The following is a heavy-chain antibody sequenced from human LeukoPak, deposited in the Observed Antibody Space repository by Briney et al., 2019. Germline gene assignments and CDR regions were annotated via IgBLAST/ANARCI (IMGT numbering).Heavy chain of an antibody. CDR1: GFTVSSNY. D-gene: IGHD2-2*01. CDR2: IYSGGST. V-gene: IGHV3-53*01. Sequence: GGSLRLSCAASGFTVSSNYMSWVRQAPGKGLEWVSVIYSGGSTYYADSVKGRFTISRDNSKNTLYLQMNSLRAEDTAVYYCARDYCSSTSCLFDYWGQGTLVTVSS. J-gene: IGHJ4*02. CDR3: ARDYCSSTSCLFDY.